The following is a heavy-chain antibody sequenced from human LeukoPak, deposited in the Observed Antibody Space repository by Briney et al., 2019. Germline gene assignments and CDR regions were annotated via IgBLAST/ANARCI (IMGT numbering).Heavy chain of an antibody. CDR3: ARMSGSRLPGN. Sequence: PGGSLRLSCEASRFSFSNHSMNWVRQAPGKGLEWVSYISNSGSAKYYAAPVKGRFTISRDNGKNSLYLQMNSLRAEDTAVYYCARMSGSRLPGNWGQGTLVTVSS. CDR2: ISNSGSAK. CDR1: RFSFSNHS. J-gene: IGHJ4*02. D-gene: IGHD3-3*01. V-gene: IGHV3-48*01.